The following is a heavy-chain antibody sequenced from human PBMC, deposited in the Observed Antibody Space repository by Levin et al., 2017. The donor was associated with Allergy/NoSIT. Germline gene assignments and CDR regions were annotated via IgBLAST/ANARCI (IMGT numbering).Heavy chain of an antibody. V-gene: IGHV3-48*02. Sequence: PGGSLRLSCAASGFTFSSYSMNWVRQAPGKGLEWVSYISSSSSTIYYADSVKGRFTISRDNAKNSLYLQMNSLRDEDTAVYYCARVIGLTYCSSTSCDYYYGMDVWGQGTTVTVSS. CDR1: GFTFSSYS. J-gene: IGHJ6*02. D-gene: IGHD2-2*01. CDR2: ISSSSSTI. CDR3: ARVIGLTYCSSTSCDYYYGMDV.